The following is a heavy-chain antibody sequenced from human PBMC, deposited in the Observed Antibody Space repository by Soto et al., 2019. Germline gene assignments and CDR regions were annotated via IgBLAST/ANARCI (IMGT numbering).Heavy chain of an antibody. D-gene: IGHD4-17*01. CDR2: ISHSGSYI. J-gene: IGHJ3*02. CDR1: GFSFGDYI. V-gene: IGHV3-21*01. Sequence: AQLVESGGSLVKPGGSLRLSCAASGFSFGDYIMKWVRQAPGRGLEWVASISHSGSYIFYADSVKGRFTISRDNSRDSLYLQMNSLRVDDTAIYYCASPRDYCVTTSNCFIAFDNWGQGTRVTVSS. CDR3: ASPRDYCVTTSNCFIAFDN.